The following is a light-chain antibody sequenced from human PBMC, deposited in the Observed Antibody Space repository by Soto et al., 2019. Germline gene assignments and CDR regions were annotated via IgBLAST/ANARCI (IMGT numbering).Light chain of an antibody. V-gene: IGKV3-20*01. J-gene: IGKJ1*01. CDR2: RAS. CDR1: EGLSGNY. CDR3: QHYGASRGP. Sequence: NVLTPAPGTLSLSPGQRAALSCRAREGLSGNYLAWYHQNPGQAPRVLIYRASIRATGISDRFSGSGSGTDFTLTISRLEPADYAVYYCQHYGASRGPFAQGTNADIK.